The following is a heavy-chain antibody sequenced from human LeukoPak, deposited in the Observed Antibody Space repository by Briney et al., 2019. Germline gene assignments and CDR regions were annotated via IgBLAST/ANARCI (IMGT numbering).Heavy chain of an antibody. CDR1: GYTFTSYY. D-gene: IGHD6-13*01. V-gene: IGHV1-46*01. CDR3: ARDRARIAAAGRRWFDP. J-gene: IGHJ5*02. Sequence: ASVKVSCKASGYTFTSYYMHWVRQAPGQGLEWMGIINPSGGSTSYAQKFQGRVTMTRDTSTRTVYMELSSLRSEDTAVYYCARDRARIAAAGRRWFDPWGQGTLVTVSS. CDR2: INPSGGST.